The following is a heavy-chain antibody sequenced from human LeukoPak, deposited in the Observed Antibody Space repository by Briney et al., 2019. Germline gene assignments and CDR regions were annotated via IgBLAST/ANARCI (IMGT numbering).Heavy chain of an antibody. Sequence: GGSLRLSCAASGFTVNNNYMSWVRQAPGKGLECVSVIYSGGTTYYADPARGRFSISRDSSKNTVYLQMNSLRVEDTAVYYCARDPGGSYSHGIWGQGTLVTVSS. V-gene: IGHV3-53*01. CDR2: IYSGGTT. CDR3: ARDPGGSYSHGI. D-gene: IGHD1-26*01. J-gene: IGHJ4*02. CDR1: GFTVNNNY.